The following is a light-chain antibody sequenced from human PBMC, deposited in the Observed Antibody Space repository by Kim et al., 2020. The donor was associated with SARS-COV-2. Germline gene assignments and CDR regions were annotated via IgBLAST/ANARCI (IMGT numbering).Light chain of an antibody. CDR2: GAS. J-gene: IGKJ4*01. CDR3: QQYNNWPPVT. V-gene: IGKV3-15*01. Sequence: IVMTQSPATLSVSPGESATLSCRASQSVSTNLAWYQHKVGQAPRLLIYGASTRATGIPARFSGSGSGTEFTLIISSLQSEDFAVYYCQQYNNWPPVTFGGGTKVDIK. CDR1: QSVSTN.